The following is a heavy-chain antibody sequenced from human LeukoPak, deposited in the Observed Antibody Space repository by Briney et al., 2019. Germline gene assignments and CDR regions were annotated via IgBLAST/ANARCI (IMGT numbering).Heavy chain of an antibody. CDR1: GFTFSSYA. V-gene: IGHV3-23*01. J-gene: IGHJ4*02. CDR3: AKVGATVYLDY. CDR2: ISGTGGST. D-gene: IGHD1-26*01. Sequence: GGSLRLSCALSGFTFSSYAMSWVRQAPGKGVEWVSAISGTGGSTYYADSVKGRFTISRDNSKNTLYLQMNSLRAEDTAVYYCAKVGATVYLDYWGQGTLVTVSS.